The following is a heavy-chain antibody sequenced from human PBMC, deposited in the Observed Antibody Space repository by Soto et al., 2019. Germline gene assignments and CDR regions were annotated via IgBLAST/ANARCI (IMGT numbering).Heavy chain of an antibody. D-gene: IGHD3-3*01. V-gene: IGHV4-30-2*01. Sequence: SETLSLTCAVSGGSISSDSQSWTWIRQPPGKGLEWIGYIYHSGSTYFNPSLKSRITMSVDKSKNQFSLKLNSVTAADTAVYYCARGSGVAAQGELDPWGQGTLVTVSS. J-gene: IGHJ5*02. CDR2: IYHSGST. CDR1: GGSISSDSQS. CDR3: ARGSGVAAQGELDP.